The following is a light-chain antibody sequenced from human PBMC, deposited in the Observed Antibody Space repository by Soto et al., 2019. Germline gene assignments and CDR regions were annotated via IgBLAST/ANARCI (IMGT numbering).Light chain of an antibody. Sequence: QPASVSGSPGQSITISCTGTSSDVGGYNYVSWYQQHPGKAPKVMIYDVSNRPSGVSNRFSGSKSGNTASLTISGLQAEDEADYYCSSYTSSSTQIFGGGTKLTVL. CDR3: SSYTSSSTQI. J-gene: IGLJ2*01. CDR2: DVS. CDR1: SSDVGGYNY. V-gene: IGLV2-14*01.